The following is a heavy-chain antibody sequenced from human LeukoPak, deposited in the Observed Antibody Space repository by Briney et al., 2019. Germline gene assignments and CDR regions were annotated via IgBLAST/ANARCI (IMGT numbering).Heavy chain of an antibody. CDR1: GFTFSSYA. Sequence: GGSLRLSCAASGFTFSSYAMSWVRQAPGKGLEWVPAISGSGGSTYYADSVKGRFTISRDNSKNTLYLQMNSLRAEDTAVYYCAKDRYSSSSWFDYWGQGTLVTVSS. J-gene: IGHJ4*02. V-gene: IGHV3-23*01. CDR3: AKDRYSSSSWFDY. CDR2: ISGSGGST. D-gene: IGHD6-6*01.